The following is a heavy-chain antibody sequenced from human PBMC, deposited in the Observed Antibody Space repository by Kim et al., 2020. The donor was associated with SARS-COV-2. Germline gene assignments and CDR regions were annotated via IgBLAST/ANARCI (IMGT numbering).Heavy chain of an antibody. D-gene: IGHD6-13*01. J-gene: IGHJ4*02. V-gene: IGHV3-30*07. Sequence: KGRCTITRDHSKTTLYLQMNSLRAEDTAVYYCARDSHLIAAAAKVYLDYWGQGTLVTVSS. CDR3: ARDSHLIAAAAKVYLDY.